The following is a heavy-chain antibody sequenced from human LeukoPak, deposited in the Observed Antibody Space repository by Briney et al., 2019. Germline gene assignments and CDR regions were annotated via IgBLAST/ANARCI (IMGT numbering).Heavy chain of an antibody. D-gene: IGHD2-2*01. CDR1: GGSISSSSYY. J-gene: IGHJ3*02. Sequence: SETLSLTCTVSGGSISSSSYYWGWIRPPPGKGLEWIRSIYYSGRPYYNPSLKSRVTISVDTSRNQFALKLSSVTAADPAVYYCARDPDIVVVPAAPSYAFDIWGQGTMVTVSS. CDR2: IYYSGRP. CDR3: ARDPDIVVVPAAPSYAFDI. V-gene: IGHV4-39*06.